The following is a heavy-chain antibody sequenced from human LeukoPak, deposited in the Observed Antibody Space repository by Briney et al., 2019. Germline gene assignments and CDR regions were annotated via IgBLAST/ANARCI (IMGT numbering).Heavy chain of an antibody. J-gene: IGHJ6*02. D-gene: IGHD1-26*01. CDR1: GFTVSGTY. V-gene: IGHV3-66*01. CDR3: ARDAPLGIVGAPNPYYYGMDV. Sequence: GGSLRLSCAASGFTVSGTYMSWVRQAPGKGLEWVSVIYNDDTTDYAGSVKGRFTISRDNAKNSLYLQMNSLRAEDTAVYYCARDAPLGIVGAPNPYYYGMDVWGQGTTVTVSS. CDR2: IYNDDTT.